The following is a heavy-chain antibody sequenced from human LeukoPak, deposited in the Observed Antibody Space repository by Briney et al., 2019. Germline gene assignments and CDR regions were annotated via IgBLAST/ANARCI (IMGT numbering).Heavy chain of an antibody. V-gene: IGHV3-74*01. CDR1: GFSFSSYW. CDR2: INSDEKTT. D-gene: IGHD3-10*01. CDR3: AKDITLPPGGGSDY. Sequence: GGSLRLSCADSGFSFSSYWMCWVRQAPGKGLVWVSRINSDEKTTNYADSVKGRFTISRDNAKNTLYLQMNSLRAEDTAVYYCAKDITLPPGGGSDYCGQGTLVTVSA. J-gene: IGHJ4*02.